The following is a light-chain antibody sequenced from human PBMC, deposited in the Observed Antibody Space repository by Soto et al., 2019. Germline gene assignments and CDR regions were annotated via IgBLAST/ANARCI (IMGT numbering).Light chain of an antibody. CDR2: DVS. Sequence: QSAFTQPASVSGSPGQSITISCTGTSSDVGGYNYVSWYQHHPGKAPKLMIFDVSNRPSGVSNRFSGSKSGNTASLTISGLQPEDEADYYCSSYTTSNTRQIVFGTGTKVTVL. CDR1: SSDVGGYNY. V-gene: IGLV2-14*03. CDR3: SSYTTSNTRQIV. J-gene: IGLJ1*01.